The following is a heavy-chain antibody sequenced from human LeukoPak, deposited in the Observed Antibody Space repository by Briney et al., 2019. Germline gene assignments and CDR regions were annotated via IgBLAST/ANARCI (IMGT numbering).Heavy chain of an antibody. V-gene: IGHV3-48*01. Sequence: PGGSLRLSCAASGFTFSSYSMNWVRQAPGKGLEWVSYISSSSSTIYYADSVKGRFTISRDNAKNSLYLQMNSLRAEDTAVYYCASEYYDFWSGLPLDYWGQGTLVTVPS. J-gene: IGHJ4*02. D-gene: IGHD3-3*01. CDR3: ASEYYDFWSGLPLDY. CDR2: ISSSSSTI. CDR1: GFTFSSYS.